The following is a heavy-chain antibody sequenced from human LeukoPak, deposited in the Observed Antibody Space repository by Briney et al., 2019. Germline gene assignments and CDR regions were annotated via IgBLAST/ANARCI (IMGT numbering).Heavy chain of an antibody. CDR2: INPSGSST. CDR3: ARADSGSFFDY. Sequence: ASVKVFCKASGFTFINYYMHWVRQAPGQGLEWMGLINPSGSSTNYAQKFRGRVTMTRDTSTTTVYMELSSLRSEHTAVYYCARADSGSFFDYGGEGPLVTVSS. CDR1: GFTFINYY. D-gene: IGHD2-15*01. V-gene: IGHV1-46*01. J-gene: IGHJ4*02.